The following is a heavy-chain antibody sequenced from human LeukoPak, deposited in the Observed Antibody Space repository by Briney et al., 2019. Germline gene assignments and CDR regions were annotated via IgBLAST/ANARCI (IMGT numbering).Heavy chain of an antibody. CDR3: ARVHYSGTYFSQNYFDY. Sequence: GASVTVSCTASGYTFTSYDINWVRQATGQGLEWMGRMNPNSGNTDYTQKFQGRVTMTRNTSISTAYMELSSLRSDDTAVYYCARVHYSGTYFSQNYFDYWGQGTLVTVSS. D-gene: IGHD1-26*01. CDR2: MNPNSGNT. CDR1: GYTFTSYD. J-gene: IGHJ4*02. V-gene: IGHV1-8*01.